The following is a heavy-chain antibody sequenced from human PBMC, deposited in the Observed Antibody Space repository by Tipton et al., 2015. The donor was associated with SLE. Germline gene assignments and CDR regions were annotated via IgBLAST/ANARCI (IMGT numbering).Heavy chain of an antibody. J-gene: IGHJ4*02. V-gene: IGHV4-34*01. CDR1: GGSFSGYY. D-gene: IGHD3-22*01. CDR3: ARRPYYDSSGYYDY. CDR2: INHSGST. Sequence: TLSLTCAVYGGSFSGYYWSWIRQPPGKGLEWIGEINHSGSTNYNPSLKSRVTISVDTSKNQFSLKLSSVTAADTAVYYCARRPYYDSSGYYDYWGQGTLVTVSS.